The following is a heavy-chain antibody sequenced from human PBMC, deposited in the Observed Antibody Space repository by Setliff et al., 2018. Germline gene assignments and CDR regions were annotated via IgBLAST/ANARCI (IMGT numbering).Heavy chain of an antibody. Sequence: SVKVSCKASGGTFSSYAISWVRQAPGQGLEWMGGIIPILGIANYAQKFQGRVTITADESTSTAYMELRSLRSDDTAVYYCARGDSSGPFYYYYKGMDVWGQGTTVTVSS. CDR2: IIPILGIA. CDR3: ARGDSSGPFYYYYKGMDV. V-gene: IGHV1-69*10. J-gene: IGHJ6*02. CDR1: GGTFSSYA. D-gene: IGHD6-19*01.